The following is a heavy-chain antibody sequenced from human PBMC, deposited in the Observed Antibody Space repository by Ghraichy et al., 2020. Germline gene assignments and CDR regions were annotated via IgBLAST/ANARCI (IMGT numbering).Heavy chain of an antibody. CDR3: AKDSGYSSSWYDRDWYFDL. V-gene: IGHV3-23*01. Sequence: GSLRLSCAASGFTFSSYAMSWVRQAPGKGLEWVSAISGSGGSTYYADSVKGRFTISRDNSKNTLYLQMNSLRAEDTAVYYCAKDSGYSSSWYDRDWYFDLWGRGTLVTVSS. J-gene: IGHJ2*01. D-gene: IGHD6-13*01. CDR1: GFTFSSYA. CDR2: ISGSGGST.